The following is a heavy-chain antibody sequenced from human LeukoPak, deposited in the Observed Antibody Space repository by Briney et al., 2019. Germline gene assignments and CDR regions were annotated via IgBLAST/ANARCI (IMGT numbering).Heavy chain of an antibody. D-gene: IGHD3-16*01. CDR2: MYHSEST. J-gene: IGHJ3*01. V-gene: IGHV4-38-2*01. Sequence: PSETLSLTCAVSGYSISRGYSWGWIRQPPGMGLEWIGNMYHSESTHYNPSLKSRVTISADTSKNQFSLKLRSVTAADTAVYYCARLDHVWETHGMDAFDLWGQGAMVTVSS. CDR3: ARLDHVWETHGMDAFDL. CDR1: GYSISRGYS.